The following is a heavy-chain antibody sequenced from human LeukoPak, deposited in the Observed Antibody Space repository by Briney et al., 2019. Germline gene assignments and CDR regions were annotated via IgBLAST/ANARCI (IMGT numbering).Heavy chain of an antibody. CDR3: ATDRGYSGYGPFTD. Sequence: GGSLRLSCAASGFTFDDYAMHWVRQAPGKGLEWVSGISWNSGSIGYADSVKGRFTISRDNAKNSLYLQMNSLRAEDMALYYCATDRGYSGYGPFTDWGQGTLVTVSS. V-gene: IGHV3-9*03. CDR2: ISWNSGSI. CDR1: GFTFDDYA. D-gene: IGHD5-12*01. J-gene: IGHJ4*02.